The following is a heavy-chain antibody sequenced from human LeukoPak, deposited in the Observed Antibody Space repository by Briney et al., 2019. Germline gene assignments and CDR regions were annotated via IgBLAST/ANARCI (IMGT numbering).Heavy chain of an antibody. CDR3: ARNLDNGDYVYAFDI. CDR2: INHSGST. V-gene: IGHV4-34*01. CDR1: GGSFSGYY. Sequence: SETLSLTCAVYGGSFSGYYWSWIRQPPGKGLEWIGEINHSGSTNYNPSLKSRVTISVDTSKNQFSLKLSSVTAADTAVYYCARNLDNGDYVYAFDIWGQGTMVTVSS. D-gene: IGHD4-17*01. J-gene: IGHJ3*02.